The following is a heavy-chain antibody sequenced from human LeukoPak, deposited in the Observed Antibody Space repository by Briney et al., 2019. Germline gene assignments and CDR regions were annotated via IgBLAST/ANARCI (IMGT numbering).Heavy chain of an antibody. CDR1: GFTFSAYA. Sequence: GGSLRLSCAGSGFTFSAYAMSWVRQAPGKGLECVSTINDSGGATFYAESVKGRFTISRDNSKNTLSLQMNSLRAEDTAVYYCAKHVRTGTSVSWFDPWGQGTLVTVSS. V-gene: IGHV3-23*01. J-gene: IGHJ5*02. CDR2: INDSGGAT. D-gene: IGHD1-1*01. CDR3: AKHVRTGTSVSWFDP.